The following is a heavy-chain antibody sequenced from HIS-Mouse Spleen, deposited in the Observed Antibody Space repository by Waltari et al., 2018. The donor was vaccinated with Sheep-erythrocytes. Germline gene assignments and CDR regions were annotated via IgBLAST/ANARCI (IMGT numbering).Heavy chain of an antibody. J-gene: IGHJ4*02. Sequence: QVQLQESGPGLVKPSETLSLTCTVPGGSISSYYWSWIQQPPGKGLEWIGYIYYSGSTNYNPSLKSRVTISVDTSKNQFSLKLSSVTAADTAVYYCARLELGQFDYWGQGTLVTVSS. CDR1: GGSISSYY. D-gene: IGHD1-26*01. V-gene: IGHV4-59*08. CDR2: IYYSGST. CDR3: ARLELGQFDY.